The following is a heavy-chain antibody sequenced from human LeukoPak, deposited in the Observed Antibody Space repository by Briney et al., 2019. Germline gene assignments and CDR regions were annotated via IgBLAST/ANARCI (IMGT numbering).Heavy chain of an antibody. Sequence: ASVKVSCKASGGTFSSYAISWVRQAPGQGLEWMGRIIPILGIANYAQKFQGRVAITADKSTGTAYMELSSLRSEDTAVYYCARLEGIAAAGTGWGQGTLVTVSS. D-gene: IGHD6-13*01. CDR1: GGTFSSYA. V-gene: IGHV1-69*04. CDR3: ARLEGIAAAGTG. CDR2: IIPILGIA. J-gene: IGHJ4*02.